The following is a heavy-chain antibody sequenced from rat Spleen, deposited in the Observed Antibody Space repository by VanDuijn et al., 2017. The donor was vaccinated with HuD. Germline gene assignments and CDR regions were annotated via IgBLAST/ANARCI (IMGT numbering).Heavy chain of an antibody. CDR3: ARHEDYGGYSKDYFEY. Sequence: EVQLVESGGGLVQPGRSLKLSCAASGFTFSNYDMAWVRQAPTKGLEWVASINYEGDNTYHGDFEAGRFTVSRENAENTLYLQMSSLRSEDTATYYCARHEDYGGYSKDYFEYWGQGVMVTVSS. CDR2: INYEGDNT. D-gene: IGHD1-11*01. CDR1: GFTFSNYD. J-gene: IGHJ2*01. V-gene: IGHV5-22*01.